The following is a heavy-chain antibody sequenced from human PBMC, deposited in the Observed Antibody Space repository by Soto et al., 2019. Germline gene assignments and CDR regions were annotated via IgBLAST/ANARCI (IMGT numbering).Heavy chain of an antibody. CDR3: ARLMHSSGADY. CDR1: GGSIGGYY. D-gene: IGHD6-19*01. J-gene: IGHJ4*02. CDR2: IYYSGSS. Sequence: SETLSLTCTVSGGSIGGYYWGWIRQPPGKGLEWIGYIYYSGSSKYNPSLKSRVTMSADKSKNQFSLKLRSVTAADTAVYYCARLMHSSGADYWGQGTLVTVSS. V-gene: IGHV4-59*12.